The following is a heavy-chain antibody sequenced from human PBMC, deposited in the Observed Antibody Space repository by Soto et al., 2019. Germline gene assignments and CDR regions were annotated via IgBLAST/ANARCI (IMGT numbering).Heavy chain of an antibody. CDR1: GFTFSSYG. Sequence: VGSLRLSCAASGFTFSSYGMHWVRQAPGKGLEWVAVISYDGSNKYYADSVKGRFTISRDNSKNTLYLQMNSLRAEDTAVYYCAKASGCPRNYGMDVWGQGTTVTVSS. CDR3: AKASGCPRNYGMDV. V-gene: IGHV3-30*18. CDR2: ISYDGSNK. J-gene: IGHJ6*02. D-gene: IGHD3-22*01.